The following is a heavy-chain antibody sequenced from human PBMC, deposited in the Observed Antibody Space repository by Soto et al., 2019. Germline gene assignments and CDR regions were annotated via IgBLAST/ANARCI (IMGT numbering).Heavy chain of an antibody. CDR3: ARESEELTANFDY. CDR2: ISSTTNYI. CDR1: GLTFTRDS. V-gene: IGHV3-21*01. D-gene: IGHD1-7*01. Sequence: EVQLVESGGGLVKPGGSLRLSCAASGLTFTRDSMNWVRQAPGKVLEWVSSISSTTNYIYYVDAMKGRFTISRDNAKKSLELEMNSLRAEDTAVYYCARESEELTANFDYWGQGTLVTVSS. J-gene: IGHJ4*02.